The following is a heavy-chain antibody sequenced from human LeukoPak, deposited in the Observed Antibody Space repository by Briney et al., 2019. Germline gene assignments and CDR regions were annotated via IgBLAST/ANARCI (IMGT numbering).Heavy chain of an antibody. J-gene: IGHJ4*02. CDR3: ARSLWPEDY. CDR1: GFTFSSYW. D-gene: IGHD2-21*01. V-gene: IGHV3-7*01. Sequence: GGSLRLSCAASGFTFSSYWMSWVRQAPGKGLEWVANINQDGSDKKYVDSVKGRFTISRDNANNSQYLQMNSLRVEDTAVYYCARSLWPEDYWCQGTLVTVSS. CDR2: INQDGSDK.